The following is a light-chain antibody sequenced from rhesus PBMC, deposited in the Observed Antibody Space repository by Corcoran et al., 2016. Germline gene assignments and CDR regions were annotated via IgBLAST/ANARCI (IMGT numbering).Light chain of an antibody. J-gene: IGKJ3*01. CDR1: QGISTN. Sequence: DIQMTQSPSSLSASVGDTVTITCRASQGISTNLAWYQQKPGKVPKLLIYYASTLQSGVPSRFSGSGSGTDFTLTISSLQPEDFATYYCQHGYGTPFTFGPGTKLDIK. CDR3: QHGYGTPFT. CDR2: YAS. V-gene: IGKV1-25*01.